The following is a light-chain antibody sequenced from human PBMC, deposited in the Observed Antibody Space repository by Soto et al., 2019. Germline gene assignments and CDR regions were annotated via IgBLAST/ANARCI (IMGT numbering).Light chain of an antibody. CDR3: VHYGSTPLP. Sequence: EIVLTQSPGTLSLSPGERATLSCRASQSVANNYLAWYQQKPGQAPRFLIYDASSRATGSPDRFSGSVSETDFTLTISILEPEDFAVDYCVHYGSTPLPFGGGTKVEMK. J-gene: IGKJ4*01. CDR2: DAS. V-gene: IGKV3-20*01. CDR1: QSVANNY.